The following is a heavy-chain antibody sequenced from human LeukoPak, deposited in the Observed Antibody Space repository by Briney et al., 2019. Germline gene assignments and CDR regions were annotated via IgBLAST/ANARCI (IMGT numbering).Heavy chain of an antibody. CDR3: ARGIQTWYQFDH. J-gene: IGHJ4*02. CDR2: IYTGGNT. D-gene: IGHD5-18*01. CDR1: GFTVNSDY. Sequence: PGGSLRLSCAGSGFTVNSDYMSWVRQAPGKGLEWVAVIYTGGNTYYADSVKGRFTISRDKSKNTLSLQMKSLRVEDTAVYYCARGIQTWYQFDHSGQGTLVTVSS. V-gene: IGHV3-66*01.